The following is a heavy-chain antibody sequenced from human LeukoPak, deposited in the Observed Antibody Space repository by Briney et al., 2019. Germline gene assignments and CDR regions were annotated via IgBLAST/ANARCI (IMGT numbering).Heavy chain of an antibody. CDR3: ARDQGVLRYFDWLSRDAFDI. D-gene: IGHD3-9*01. J-gene: IGHJ3*02. CDR1: GYTFTSYG. V-gene: IGHV1-18*04. CDR2: ISAYNGST. Sequence: ASVTVSCKASGYTFTSYGISWVRQAPGQGLEWMGWISAYNGSTNYAQKIQGRVTMTTDTSTSTAYMELRSLRSDDTAVYYCARDQGVLRYFDWLSRDAFDIWGQGTMVSVSS.